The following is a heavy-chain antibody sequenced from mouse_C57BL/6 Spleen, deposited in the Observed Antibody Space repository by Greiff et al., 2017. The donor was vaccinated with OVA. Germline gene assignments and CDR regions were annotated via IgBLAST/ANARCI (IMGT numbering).Heavy chain of an antibody. J-gene: IGHJ2*01. CDR3: ARRYYGSYYFDY. D-gene: IGHD1-1*01. CDR1: GYAFTNYL. V-gene: IGHV1-54*01. Sequence: VKLMESGAELVRPGTSVKVSCKASGYAFTNYLIEWVKQRPGQGLEWIGVINPGSGGTNYNEKFKGKATLTADKSSSTAYMQLSSLTSEDSAVYFCARRYYGSYYFDYWGQGTTLTVSS. CDR2: INPGSGGT.